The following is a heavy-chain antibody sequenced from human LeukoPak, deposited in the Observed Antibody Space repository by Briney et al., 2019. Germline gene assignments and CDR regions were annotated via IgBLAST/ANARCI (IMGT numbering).Heavy chain of an antibody. Sequence: GGSLRLSCAASGFTFSSYWMSWVRQAPGKGLEWVGNIKQDGSEKYYVDSVKGRFTISRDNAKNSLYLQMNSLRAEDTAVYYCARVGHYDSSGYYYHFDYWGQGTLVTVSS. CDR1: GFTFSSYW. CDR2: IKQDGSEK. CDR3: ARVGHYDSSGYYYHFDY. D-gene: IGHD3-22*01. J-gene: IGHJ4*02. V-gene: IGHV3-7*01.